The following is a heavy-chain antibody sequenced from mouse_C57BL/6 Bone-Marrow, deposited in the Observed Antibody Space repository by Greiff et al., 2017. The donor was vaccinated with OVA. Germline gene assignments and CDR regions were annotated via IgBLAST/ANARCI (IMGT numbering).Heavy chain of an antibody. CDR1: GYSFTDYN. CDR3: ARPYYDSLYWYFDV. CDR2: INPNYGTT. D-gene: IGHD2-4*01. Sequence: EVQLQQSGPVLVKPGASVKISCTASGYSFTDYNMNWVKQSNGKSLEWIGVINPNYGTTSYNQKFKGKATLTVDQSSSTAYMQLNNLTSEDSAVYYCARPYYDSLYWYFDVWGTGTTVTVSS. J-gene: IGHJ1*03. V-gene: IGHV1-39*01.